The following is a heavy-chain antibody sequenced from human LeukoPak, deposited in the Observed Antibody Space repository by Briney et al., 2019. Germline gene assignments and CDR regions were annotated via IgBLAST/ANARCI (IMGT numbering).Heavy chain of an antibody. D-gene: IGHD2/OR15-2a*01. CDR3: ARDRSEYYYYAMDV. J-gene: IGHJ6*02. V-gene: IGHV3-30-3*01. CDR1: GFTFNIYA. Sequence: PGGSLRLSCAASGFTFNIYAIHWVRQAPGKGLEWVAVISYDGGNKYYADSVKGRFTISRDNSKNTLYLHMNSLRAEDTAVYYCARDRSEYYYYAMDVWGQGTTVTVSS. CDR2: ISYDGGNK.